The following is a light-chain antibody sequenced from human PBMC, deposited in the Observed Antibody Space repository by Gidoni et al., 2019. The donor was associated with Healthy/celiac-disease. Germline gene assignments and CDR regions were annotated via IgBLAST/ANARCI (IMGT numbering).Light chain of an antibody. V-gene: IGKV1-39*01. CDR1: QSISSY. Sequence: DIQMTQSPSSLSASVGDRVTITCRASQSISSYLNWYQQKPGKAPKLLIYAESSLQSGVPSRFSGSGSGTDFTLTISSLQPEDFATYYCQQGYSTPPMYTFGQXTKLKIK. CDR2: AES. CDR3: QQGYSTPPMYT. J-gene: IGKJ2*01.